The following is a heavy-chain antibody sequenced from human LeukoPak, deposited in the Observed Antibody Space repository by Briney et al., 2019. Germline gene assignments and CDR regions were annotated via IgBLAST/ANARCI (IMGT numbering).Heavy chain of an antibody. CDR3: GRSPGWTIAARPLDF. CDR2: INHSGST. Sequence: SETLSLTCAVYGGSFSGYYWSWIRQPPGKGLEWVGEINHSGSTNYNPSPKSRVTISVDTSKNQFSLKLSSVTAADTAVYYCGRSPGWTIAARPLDFWGQGALVTVSS. CDR1: GGSFSGYY. J-gene: IGHJ4*02. D-gene: IGHD6-6*01. V-gene: IGHV4-34*01.